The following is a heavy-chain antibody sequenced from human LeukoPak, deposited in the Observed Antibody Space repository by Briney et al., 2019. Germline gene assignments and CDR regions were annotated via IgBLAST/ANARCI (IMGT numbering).Heavy chain of an antibody. J-gene: IGHJ4*02. CDR1: GFTFSSYW. Sequence: PGGSLRLSCAASGFTFSSYWMHWVRQAPGTGLVWVSRINSDGSSTSYADSVKGRFTISRDNAKNTLYLQMNSLRAEDTAVYYCARASSGYSNYWGQGTLVTVSS. CDR3: ARASSGYSNY. D-gene: IGHD3-22*01. V-gene: IGHV3-74*01. CDR2: INSDGSST.